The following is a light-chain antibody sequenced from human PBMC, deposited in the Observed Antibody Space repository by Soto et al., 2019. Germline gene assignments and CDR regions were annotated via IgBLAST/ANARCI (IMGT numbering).Light chain of an antibody. CDR3: CSSAPSRTVV. V-gene: IGLV2-23*01. CDR1: SSAVGSYGL. Sequence: QSALTQPASVSGSPGQSITISCTGSSSAVGSYGLVSWYQCHPGKVPKLIIYQGSKRPSGVSNRFSGSEPGSTASLTISGLQAEDEDDYYCCSSAPSRTVVFGTGTKLTVL. CDR2: QGS. J-gene: IGLJ1*01.